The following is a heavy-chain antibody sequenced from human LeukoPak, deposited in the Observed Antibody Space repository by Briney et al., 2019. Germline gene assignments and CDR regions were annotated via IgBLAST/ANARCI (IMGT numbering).Heavy chain of an antibody. J-gene: IGHJ4*02. CDR1: GGSISSSSYY. D-gene: IGHD3-16*02. CDR2: IYYSGST. Sequence: SETLSLTCTVSGGSISSSSYYWGWIRQPPGKGLEWIGSIYYSGSTYYNPSLKSRVTISVDTSKNQFSLKLSSVTAADTAVYYCARQLMITFGGVIVSGFDYWGQGTRVTVSS. V-gene: IGHV4-39*01. CDR3: ARQLMITFGGVIVSGFDY.